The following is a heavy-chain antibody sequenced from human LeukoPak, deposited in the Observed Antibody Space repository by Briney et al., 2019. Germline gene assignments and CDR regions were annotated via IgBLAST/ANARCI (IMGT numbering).Heavy chain of an antibody. CDR2: IYYSGST. J-gene: IGHJ4*02. CDR1: GGSISNYY. Sequence: PSETLSLTCTVSGGSISNYYWSWIRQPPGKGLESIGYIYYSGSTNYNPSLKSRVTISVDMSKNQFSLELNSVTAADTAAYYCARGRFELPFWGQGTLVTVSS. V-gene: IGHV4-59*01. CDR3: ARGRFELPF. D-gene: IGHD2-15*01.